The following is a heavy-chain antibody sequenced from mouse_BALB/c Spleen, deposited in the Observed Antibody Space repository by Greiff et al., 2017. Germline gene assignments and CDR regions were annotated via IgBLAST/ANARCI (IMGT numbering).Heavy chain of an antibody. Sequence: EVQRVESGPELVKPGASVKMSCKASGYTFTSYVMHWVKQKPGQGLEWIGYINPYNDGTKYNEKFKGKATLTSDKSSSTAYMELSSLTSEDSAVYYCARRLRRTYFDVWGAGTTVTVSS. CDR3: ARRLRRTYFDV. CDR2: INPYNDGT. J-gene: IGHJ1*01. D-gene: IGHD3-2*02. V-gene: IGHV1-14*01. CDR1: GYTFTSYV.